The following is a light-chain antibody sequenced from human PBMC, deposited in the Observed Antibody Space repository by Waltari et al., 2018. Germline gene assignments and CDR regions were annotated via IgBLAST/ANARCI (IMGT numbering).Light chain of an antibody. J-gene: IGLJ2*01. CDR2: DVS. CDR1: SSDVGAYTS. V-gene: IGLV2-14*03. Sequence: QSALTQPASVSGSPGQSITISCTGTSSDVGAYTSVSWYQQHPGNVPKLIIYDVSHRPSGVSFRFSGSKSDNTASLTISGLQAEDEADYYCISYTTSDTMIFGGGTKLTVL. CDR3: ISYTTSDTMI.